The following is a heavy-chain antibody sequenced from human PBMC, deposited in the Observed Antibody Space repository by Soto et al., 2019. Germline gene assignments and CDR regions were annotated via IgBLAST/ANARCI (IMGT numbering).Heavy chain of an antibody. CDR3: ARQATEIEYYILNWFDP. CDR1: GGSISSSSYY. V-gene: IGHV4-39*01. J-gene: IGHJ5*02. Sequence: QLQLQESGPGLVKPSETLSLTCTVSGGSISSSSYYWGWIRQPPGKGLEWIGSIYYSGSTYYNPSLKSRVTISVDTSKNQFSLKLSSVTAADTAVYYCARQATEIEYYILNWFDPWGQGTLVTVSS. CDR2: IYYSGST. D-gene: IGHD1-26*01.